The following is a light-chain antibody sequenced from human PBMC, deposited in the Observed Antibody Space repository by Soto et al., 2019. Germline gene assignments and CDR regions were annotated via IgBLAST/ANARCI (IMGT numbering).Light chain of an antibody. CDR2: GAS. Sequence: EIVMTQSPATLSVSPGEIATLSFRASQTFINSFLSWFQQIPGRAPRLLIYGASMRATGIPDRFSGSGSGTDFTLTISRLEPEDFAVYYCQQCGSSSTFGQGTRLEIK. V-gene: IGKV3-20*01. CDR3: QQCGSSST. CDR1: QTFINSF. J-gene: IGKJ5*01.